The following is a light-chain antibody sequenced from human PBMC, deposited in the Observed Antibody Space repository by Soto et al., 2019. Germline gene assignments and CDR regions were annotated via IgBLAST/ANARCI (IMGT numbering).Light chain of an antibody. V-gene: IGKV4-1*01. J-gene: IGKJ5*01. CDR1: QSILYTSSGNNY. CDR3: QQYGSSAPIT. Sequence: DIVMTQSPDSLAVSLGERATINCKSSQSILYTSSGNNYLAWYQHKPGQPPKLLIYWASTRVSGVPDRFSGSGSGTDFTLTISSLQAEDVALYYCQQYGSSAPITFGQGTRLEIK. CDR2: WAS.